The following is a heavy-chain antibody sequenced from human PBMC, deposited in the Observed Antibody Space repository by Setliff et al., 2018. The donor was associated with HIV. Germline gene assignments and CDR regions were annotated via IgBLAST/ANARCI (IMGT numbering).Heavy chain of an antibody. J-gene: IGHJ1*01. Sequence: SVKVSCKASGGIFSNYAINWVRLAPGQGLEWMGGIIPIFGTADYAQRFQCRVTITADESTSTAYMELSSLRSADTAVYYCARGAGNPHWYYDTWSGPSSGYFQHWGQGTLVTVSS. V-gene: IGHV1-69*13. CDR3: ARGAGNPHWYYDTWSGPSSGYFQH. CDR2: IIPIFGTA. D-gene: IGHD3-3*01. CDR1: GGIFSNYA.